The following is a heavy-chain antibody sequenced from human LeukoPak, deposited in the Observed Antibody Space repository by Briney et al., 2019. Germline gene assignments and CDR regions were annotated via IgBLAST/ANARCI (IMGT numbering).Heavy chain of an antibody. D-gene: IGHD6-13*01. CDR3: AREHSSIWFDP. J-gene: IGHJ5*02. V-gene: IGHV4-59*01. CDR2: IYDSGST. CDR1: GGSISGSY. Sequence: SETLSLTCTVSGGSISGSYWSWVRQPPGKGLEYIGYIYDSGSTNYNPSLKSRVTISVDTSKNQFSLKLSSVTAADTAVYYCAREHSSIWFDPWGQGTLVTVSS.